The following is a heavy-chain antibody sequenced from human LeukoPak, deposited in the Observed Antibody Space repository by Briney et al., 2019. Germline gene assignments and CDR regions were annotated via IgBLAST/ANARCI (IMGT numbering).Heavy chain of an antibody. CDR1: GYTFKSYG. V-gene: IGHV1-18*01. Sequence: ASVKVSCKASGYTFKSYGISWVRQAPGQGLEWMGWISAYNGDTQYAQKFQGRVTMTTDTSTRTGYMELRSLRSDDTAVYYCARRFGGKNDYWGQGALVIVSS. CDR2: ISAYNGDT. D-gene: IGHD3-10*01. J-gene: IGHJ4*02. CDR3: ARRFGGKNDY.